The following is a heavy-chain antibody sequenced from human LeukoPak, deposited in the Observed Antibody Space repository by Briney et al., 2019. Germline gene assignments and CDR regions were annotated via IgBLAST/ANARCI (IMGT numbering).Heavy chain of an antibody. Sequence: SETLSLTCAVYGGSFSGYYWSWIRQPPGKGLGWIGEINHSGSTNYNPSLKSRVTISVDTSKNQFSLKLSSVTAADTAVYYCAREENYYDSSGYHMTYDYWGQGTLVTVSS. V-gene: IGHV4-34*01. CDR2: INHSGST. J-gene: IGHJ4*02. CDR1: GGSFSGYY. CDR3: AREENYYDSSGYHMTYDY. D-gene: IGHD3-22*01.